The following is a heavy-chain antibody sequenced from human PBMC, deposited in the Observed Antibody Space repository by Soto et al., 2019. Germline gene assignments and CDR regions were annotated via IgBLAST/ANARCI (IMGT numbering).Heavy chain of an antibody. J-gene: IGHJ6*02. CDR2: IIPIFGTA. CDR3: ARGIVFHYYYGMDV. Sequence: QVQLVQSGAEVKKPGSSVKVSCKASGGTFSSYAISWVRQAPGQGLEWMGGIIPIFGTANYAQKFQGRVTXXAXEXXSTAYMELSSLRSEDTAVYYCARGIVFHYYYGMDVWGQGTTVTVSS. V-gene: IGHV1-69*12. CDR1: GGTFSSYA. D-gene: IGHD2-21*01.